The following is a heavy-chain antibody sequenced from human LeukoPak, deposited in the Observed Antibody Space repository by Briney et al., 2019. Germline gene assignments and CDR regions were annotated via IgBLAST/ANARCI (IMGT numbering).Heavy chain of an antibody. CDR2: IYYSGST. J-gene: IGHJ1*01. Sequence: SETLSLTCTVSGGSISTYYWSWIRQPPGKGLEWMGYIYYSGSTNYNPSLKSRVTISVDTSKNQFSLKLRSVTAADTAVYYCATPGIAAAGTPYFQHWGQGTLVTVSS. CDR3: ATPGIAAAGTPYFQH. V-gene: IGHV4-59*01. D-gene: IGHD6-13*01. CDR1: GGSISTYY.